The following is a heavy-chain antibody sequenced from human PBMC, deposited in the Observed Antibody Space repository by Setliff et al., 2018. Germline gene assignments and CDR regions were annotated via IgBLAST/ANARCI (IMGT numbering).Heavy chain of an antibody. D-gene: IGHD3-10*01. CDR1: GFTFGSYW. J-gene: IGHJ4*02. Sequence: GSLRLSCAASGFTFGSYWMTWVRQAPEKGLKWVANIHQDGSERHYVDSVKGRFTISRDNAKNSLFLQMNILEVEDTAVYYCVRDWASGDDHWGRGTLVTVSS. CDR3: VRDWASGDDH. CDR2: IHQDGSER. V-gene: IGHV3-7*01.